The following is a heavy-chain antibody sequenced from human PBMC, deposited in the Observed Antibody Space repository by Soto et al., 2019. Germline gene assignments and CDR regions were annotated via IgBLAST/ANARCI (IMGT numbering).Heavy chain of an antibody. Sequence: ASMKVSCKASGYTFTGYYMHWVRQAPGQGLEWMGWINPNSGGTNYAQKFQGWVTMTRDTSISTAYMELSRLRSDDTAVYYCARGSIAARPQAYYLSYWGQGTLVTVSS. V-gene: IGHV1-2*04. CDR3: ARGSIAARPQAYYLSY. CDR1: GYTFTGYY. J-gene: IGHJ4*02. D-gene: IGHD6-6*01. CDR2: INPNSGGT.